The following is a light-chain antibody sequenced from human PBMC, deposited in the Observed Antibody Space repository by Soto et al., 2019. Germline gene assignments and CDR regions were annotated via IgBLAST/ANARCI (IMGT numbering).Light chain of an antibody. J-gene: IGKJ2*01. Sequence: EIVLTQSPGTLSLSPGERATLSCRASQSVTSNYLAWNLQKPDYLAWYQQKLGQAPRLLIYGASSRATGIPDRFSGSGSGTDFTLTISRLEPEDFAVYYCQQYGGSPYTFGQGTKVEIK. CDR2: GAS. CDR1: QSVTSNY. CDR3: QQYGGSPYT. V-gene: IGKV3-20*01.